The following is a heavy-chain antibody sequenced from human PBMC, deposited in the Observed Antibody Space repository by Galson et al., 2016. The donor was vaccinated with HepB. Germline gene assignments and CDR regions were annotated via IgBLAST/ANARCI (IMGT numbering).Heavy chain of an antibody. CDR3: AHRRTSADYGSGKDXXFDY. J-gene: IGHJ4*02. V-gene: IGHV2-5*01. Sequence: PALVKPTQTLTLTCTFSGFSLSSSGVGVGXXRQXXXKALGWLALIYWNDDKRYSPSLKSRLTITKDTSKNQVALTLTNMDPVDTATYYCAHRRTSADYGSGKDXXFDYSGQCTLXTVS. CDR1: GFSLSSSGVG. CDR2: IYWNDDK. D-gene: IGHD3-10*01.